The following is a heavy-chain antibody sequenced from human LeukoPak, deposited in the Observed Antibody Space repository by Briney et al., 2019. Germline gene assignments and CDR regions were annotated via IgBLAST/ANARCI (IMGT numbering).Heavy chain of an antibody. V-gene: IGHV3-48*03. CDR2: ISSSGSTI. D-gene: IGHD4-23*01. J-gene: IGHJ4*02. CDR1: GFPFSSYE. Sequence: GGSLRLSCAASGFPFSSYEMNWVRQAPGKGLEWVSYISSSGSTIYYAASEKGRFTISRDNAKNSLYLQMSSPRAEDTAVYYCARDSDYGGNSGIGYFDYWGQEALVTVSS. CDR3: ARDSDYGGNSGIGYFDY.